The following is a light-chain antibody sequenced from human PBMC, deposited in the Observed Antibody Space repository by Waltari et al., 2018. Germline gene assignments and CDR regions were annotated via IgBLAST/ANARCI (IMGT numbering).Light chain of an antibody. CDR1: SGHSSNI. CDR2: VNSDGSH. V-gene: IGLV4-69*02. Sequence: QLVLTQSPSASASLGASVRLTCTLSSGHSSNIIAWHQQQPEKGPRYLMKVNSDGSHSKGDEITDRFSGAGSGAERYLTISSVQSEDEADYDCQTGGHGTWVFGGGTKLTVL. J-gene: IGLJ3*02. CDR3: QTGGHGTWV.